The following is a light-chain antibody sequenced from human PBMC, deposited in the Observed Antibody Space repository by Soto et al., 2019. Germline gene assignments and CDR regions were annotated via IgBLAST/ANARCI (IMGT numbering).Light chain of an antibody. J-gene: IGKJ3*01. CDR1: QDIRNF. CDR3: QKYSSVPV. Sequence: DIQMTQSPTSLSASVGDRVTITCRASQDIRNFVAWYQHKPGKAPKLLIYAASTLQSGVPSRFSGRGSGTDFTLTINRLQPEDVATYSCQKYSSVPVFGPGTKVEIK. CDR2: AAS. V-gene: IGKV1-27*01.